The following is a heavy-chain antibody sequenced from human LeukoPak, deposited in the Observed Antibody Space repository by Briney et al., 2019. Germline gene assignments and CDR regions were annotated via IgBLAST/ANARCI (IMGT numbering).Heavy chain of an antibody. V-gene: IGHV3-48*03. D-gene: IGHD3-10*02. CDR2: ISSSGSTI. CDR1: GFTFSSYE. J-gene: IGHJ6*04. Sequence: PGGSLRLSCAASGFTFSSYEINCVREAPGRALEWVSYISSSGSTIYYADSVKGRFTISRHNAKNSLYLQMNSLRAEDTAVYYCAELGITMIGGVWGKGTTVTISS. CDR3: AELGITMIGGV.